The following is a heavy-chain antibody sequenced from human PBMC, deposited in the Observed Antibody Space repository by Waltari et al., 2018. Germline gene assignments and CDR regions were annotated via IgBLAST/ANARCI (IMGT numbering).Heavy chain of an antibody. CDR3: MRDQRSTVLD. J-gene: IGHJ4*02. CDR2: IHYTGST. V-gene: IGHV4-39*07. Sequence: QLQLQESGPGLVKPPETLSLSCTVSCRSISNGDYHWGWVRQPPGKGLEWISTIHYTGSTYYNPSLKSRLTISVDTSKNQFSLKLSSVTAADTAVYHCMRDQRSTVLDWGQGTLVTVSS. D-gene: IGHD1-1*01. CDR1: CRSISNGDYH.